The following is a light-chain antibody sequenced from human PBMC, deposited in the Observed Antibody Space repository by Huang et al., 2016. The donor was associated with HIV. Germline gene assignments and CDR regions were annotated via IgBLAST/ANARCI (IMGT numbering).Light chain of an antibody. CDR1: QGTTINY. CDR2: GAS. CDR3: QQYGSPWA. V-gene: IGKV3-20*01. J-gene: IGKJ1*01. Sequence: EIVLTQSPGTLSLSPGERATLSCRASQGTTINYLAWYQQKPGQAPRLLSYGASNRATGIPDRFSCSGSGTDFTLTISRLEPEDFAVYYCQQYGSPWAFGQGTKVEIK.